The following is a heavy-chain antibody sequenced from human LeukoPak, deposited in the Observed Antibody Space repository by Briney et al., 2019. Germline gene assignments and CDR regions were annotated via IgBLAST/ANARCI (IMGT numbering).Heavy chain of an antibody. CDR2: IYHSGST. Sequence: PSETLSLTCTVSGVSISSGGYYWSWIRQPPGKGLEWIGYIYHSGSTYYNPSLKSRVTISVDRSKNQFSLKLSSVTAADTAVYYCASGWLPLRCAFDIWGQGTMVTVSS. CDR3: ASGWLPLRCAFDI. CDR1: GVSISSGGYY. D-gene: IGHD4-17*01. J-gene: IGHJ3*02. V-gene: IGHV4-30-2*01.